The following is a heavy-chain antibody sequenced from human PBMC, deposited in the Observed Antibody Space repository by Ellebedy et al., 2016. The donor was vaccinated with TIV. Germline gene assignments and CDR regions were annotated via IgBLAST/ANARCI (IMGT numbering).Heavy chain of an antibody. CDR2: IYTSGST. J-gene: IGHJ6*02. D-gene: IGHD2-2*01. CDR1: GASISSYY. Sequence: MPSETLSLTCTVSGASISSYYWNWIRQPAGKGLEWIGRIYTSGSTNYNPSLKSRVAMSVDTSKNQISLKLSYVTAADTAVYYCARVKCSSTTCYFRYGMDVWGQGTTVTVSS. V-gene: IGHV4-4*07. CDR3: ARVKCSSTTCYFRYGMDV.